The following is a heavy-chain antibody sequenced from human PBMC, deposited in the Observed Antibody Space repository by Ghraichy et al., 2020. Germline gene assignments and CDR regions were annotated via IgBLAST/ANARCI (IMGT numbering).Heavy chain of an antibody. Sequence: SQTLSLTCTVSGGSISSYYWSWIRQPPGKGLEWIGYIYYSGSTNYNPSLKSRVTISVDTSKNQFSLKLSSVTAADTAVYYCARRIALYSSGWYRLDYWGQGTLVTVSS. CDR1: GGSISSYY. CDR3: ARRIALYSSGWYRLDY. CDR2: IYYSGST. D-gene: IGHD6-19*01. J-gene: IGHJ4*02. V-gene: IGHV4-59*08.